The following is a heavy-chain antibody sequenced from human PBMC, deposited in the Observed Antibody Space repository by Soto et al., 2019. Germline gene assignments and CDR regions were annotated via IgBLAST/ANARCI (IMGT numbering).Heavy chain of an antibody. V-gene: IGHV4-59*08. J-gene: IGHJ3*02. Sequence: SETLSLTCTVSGGSISSYYWSWIRQPPGKGLEWIGYIYYSGSTNYNPSLKSRVTISVDTSKNQFSLKLSSVTAADTAVYYCARIVAVATVAFDIWGQGTMVT. CDR1: GGSISSYY. D-gene: IGHD6-19*01. CDR2: IYYSGST. CDR3: ARIVAVATVAFDI.